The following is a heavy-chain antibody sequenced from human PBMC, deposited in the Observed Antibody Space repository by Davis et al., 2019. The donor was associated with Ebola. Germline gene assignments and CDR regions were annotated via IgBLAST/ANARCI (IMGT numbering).Heavy chain of an antibody. CDR2: IYWDDDK. Sequence: SGPTLVKPTQTLTLTCTFSGFSLSTSGVGVGWIRQPPGKALEWLALIYWDDDKRYSPSLKSRLTITKDTSKTQVVLTMTNMDPVDTATYYCAHSRIVATITTHYYYGMDVWGQGTTVTVSS. V-gene: IGHV2-5*02. CDR3: AHSRIVATITTHYYYGMDV. J-gene: IGHJ6*02. CDR1: GFSLSTSGVG. D-gene: IGHD5-12*01.